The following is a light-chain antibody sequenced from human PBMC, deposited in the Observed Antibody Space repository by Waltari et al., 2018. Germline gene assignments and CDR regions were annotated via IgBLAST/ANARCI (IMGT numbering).Light chain of an antibody. CDR3: SSFTSKRTVV. J-gene: IGLJ3*02. CDR1: GRDVGDLNY. V-gene: IGLV2-14*03. CDR2: DVS. Sequence: QSALPQPASVPGSPGQSTPISCSGSGRDVGDLNYFSWYQQHPGKAPKLLIYDVSKRHSGASNRFSGSKSGNTASLTLSGPQAEDEADYYCSSFTSKRTVVFGGGTKVTVL.